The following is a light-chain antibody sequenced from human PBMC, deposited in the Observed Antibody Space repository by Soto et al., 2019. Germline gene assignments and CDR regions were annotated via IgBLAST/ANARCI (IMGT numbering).Light chain of an antibody. CDR2: DAS. CDR3: HQAHSFPFT. CDR1: HDSTDM. J-gene: IGKJ3*01. Sequence: MPICLSPYGVSASVAARVTFTCLARHDSTDMLAWYQQKPGKAPKLLMSDASSLQSGVPSRFSGSGSGTDFSLTISSLQPEDFATYYCHQAHSFPFTFGPGTKVDIK. V-gene: IGKV1-12*01.